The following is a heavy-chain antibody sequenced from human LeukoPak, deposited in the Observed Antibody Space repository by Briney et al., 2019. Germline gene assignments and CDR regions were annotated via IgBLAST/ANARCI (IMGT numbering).Heavy chain of an antibody. Sequence: ASVKLSCKASGYTFTGYYMHWVRQAPGQGLEWMGWINPNSGGTNYAQKFQGRVTMTRDTSISTAYMELSRLRSDDTAVYYCANLGYCSSTSCYYYYGMDVWGQGTTVTVSS. CDR1: GYTFTGYY. CDR2: INPNSGGT. D-gene: IGHD2-2*01. J-gene: IGHJ6*02. V-gene: IGHV1-2*02. CDR3: ANLGYCSSTSCYYYYGMDV.